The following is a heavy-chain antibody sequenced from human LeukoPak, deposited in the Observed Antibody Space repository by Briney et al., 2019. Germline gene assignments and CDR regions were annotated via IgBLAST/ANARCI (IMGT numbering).Heavy chain of an antibody. V-gene: IGHV4-4*07. J-gene: IGHJ4*02. CDR2: IYTSGST. CDR3: ARAMHEGGATYYFDY. CDR1: GGSISSYY. Sequence: PSETLSLTCTVSGGSISSYYWSWIRQPAGKGLEWIGRIYTSGSTNYNPSLKSRVTMSVDTSKNQFSLKLSSVTAADTAVYYCARAMHEGGATYYFDYWGQGTLVTVSS. D-gene: IGHD1-26*01.